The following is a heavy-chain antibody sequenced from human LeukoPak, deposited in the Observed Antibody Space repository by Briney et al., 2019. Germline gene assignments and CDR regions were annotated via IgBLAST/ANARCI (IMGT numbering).Heavy chain of an antibody. CDR3: ARDWKYCSGGTRVNAFDI. CDR1: GFTFSRYG. J-gene: IGHJ3*02. V-gene: IGHV3-33*01. D-gene: IGHD2-15*01. Sequence: PGRSLTLSCAASGFTFSRYGMHWVRQTPGKGLEWLSVIWYDGSNIAYPDAVKARFTVSRDNSKNTLYLQINSLRAEDTAVYYCARDWKYCSGGTRVNAFDIWGQGTMVTVSS. CDR2: IWYDGSNI.